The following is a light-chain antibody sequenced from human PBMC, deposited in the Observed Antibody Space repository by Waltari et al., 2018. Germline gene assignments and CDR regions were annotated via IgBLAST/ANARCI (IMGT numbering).Light chain of an antibody. J-gene: IGKJ5*01. V-gene: IGKV3-15*01. CDR2: DAS. Sequence: EIVMTQSPATLSVSPGETATLSCRASQSVSSNVAWYQKKPGQAPRLLIYDASTRATSIPAKFRGSGSGTEVNLTISSLQSEDFAVYYCQQYNRWPPITFGHGTRLEIK. CDR1: QSVSSN. CDR3: QQYNRWPPIT.